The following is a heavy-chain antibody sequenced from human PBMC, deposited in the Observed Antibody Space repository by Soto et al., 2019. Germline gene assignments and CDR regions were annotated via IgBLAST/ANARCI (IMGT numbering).Heavy chain of an antibody. V-gene: IGHV3-74*01. CDR3: ARDRSRSAPLDY. Sequence: GGSLRLSCAASGFNFSNYWMHWVRQAPGEGLVWVSRINGDGSSTNYADSVKGRFTISRGNAKNTLSLQMNSLRDEDTAVYYCARDRSRSAPLDYWGQGTLVTVSS. J-gene: IGHJ4*02. CDR1: GFNFSNYW. CDR2: INGDGSST.